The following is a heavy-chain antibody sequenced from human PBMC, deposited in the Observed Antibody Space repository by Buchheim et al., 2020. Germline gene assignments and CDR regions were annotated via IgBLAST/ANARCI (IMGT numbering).Heavy chain of an antibody. CDR2: ITGSTGST. Sequence: VQLVESEGGLVRPGGSLRLSCAASGFTFSTYAMSWVRQAPGKGLEWVSAITGSTGSTFYADSVKGRFTISRDNSKNTRYLQMNSLRAEDTAVYYCAKDPRGTNFYYGVDAWGQGTT. J-gene: IGHJ6*02. CDR1: GFTFSTYA. CDR3: AKDPRGTNFYYGVDA. V-gene: IGHV3-23*04. D-gene: IGHD1-14*01.